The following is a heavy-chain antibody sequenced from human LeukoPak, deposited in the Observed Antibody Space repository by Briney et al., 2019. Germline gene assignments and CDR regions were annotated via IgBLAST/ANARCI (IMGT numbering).Heavy chain of an antibody. CDR2: INQDGSET. CDR3: VRGFDGYFGFDL. Sequence: GGSLRLSCAGSGFIFSTYWMSWVRLAPGKGPEWVANINQDGSETFYVDSVKGRFTISRDNGKNSMFVQMDSLRAEDTAVYYCVRGFDGYFGFDLWGQGTMVTVSS. J-gene: IGHJ3*01. D-gene: IGHD5-24*01. CDR1: GFIFSTYW. V-gene: IGHV3-7*05.